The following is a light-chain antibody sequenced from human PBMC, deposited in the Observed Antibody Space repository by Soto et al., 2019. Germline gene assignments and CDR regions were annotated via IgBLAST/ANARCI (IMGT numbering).Light chain of an antibody. Sequence: QSVLTQPPSVSGSPGQSVTISCTGTSSDVDSYNRVSWYQQPPGTAPKLIIYKISKRPSGVPDRFSGSKSGNTASLTISGLQAEDEADYYCSLYTSSSTYVFGTGTKVTVL. J-gene: IGLJ1*01. CDR3: SLYTSSSTYV. CDR1: SSDVDSYNR. CDR2: KIS. V-gene: IGLV2-18*01.